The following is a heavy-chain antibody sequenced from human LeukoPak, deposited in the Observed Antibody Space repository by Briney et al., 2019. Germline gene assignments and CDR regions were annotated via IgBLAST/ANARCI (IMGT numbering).Heavy chain of an antibody. Sequence: SETLSPTCTVSGGSISSYYWSWIRQPAGKGLEWIGRIYTSGSTNYNPSLKSQVTMSVDTSKNQFSLKLSSVTAADTAVYYCARGYYDFWSGPPLRARLNAFDIWGQGTMVTVSS. V-gene: IGHV4-4*07. CDR1: GGSISSYY. CDR3: ARGYYDFWSGPPLRARLNAFDI. CDR2: IYTSGST. J-gene: IGHJ3*02. D-gene: IGHD3-3*01.